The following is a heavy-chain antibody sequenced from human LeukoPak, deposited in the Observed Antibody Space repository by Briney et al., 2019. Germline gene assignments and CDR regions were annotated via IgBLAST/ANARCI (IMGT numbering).Heavy chain of an antibody. CDR1: GYTFTSYD. D-gene: IGHD3-9*01. Sequence: GASVKVSCKASGYTFTSYDINWVRQATGQGLEWMGWMNPNSGNTGYAQKFQGRVTMTRNTSISTAYMELSSLRSEDTAVYYCARIRTYDILTGYYNPNDDAFDIWGQGTMVTVSS. J-gene: IGHJ3*02. CDR2: MNPNSGNT. V-gene: IGHV1-8*01. CDR3: ARIRTYDILTGYYNPNDDAFDI.